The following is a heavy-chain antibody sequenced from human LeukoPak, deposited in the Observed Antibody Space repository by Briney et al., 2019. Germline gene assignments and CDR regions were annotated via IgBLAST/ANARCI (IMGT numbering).Heavy chain of an antibody. V-gene: IGHV3-21*01. Sequence: GSLRLSCAASGFTFSGYSMNWVRQAPGKGLEWVSSISSSSSNIYYTDSVKGRFTISRDSAKNSLYLQMNSLRAEDTAVYYCARGGAAAGTPYYFDYWGQGTLVTVSS. CDR2: ISSSSSNI. D-gene: IGHD6-13*01. J-gene: IGHJ4*02. CDR3: ARGGAAAGTPYYFDY. CDR1: GFTFSGYS.